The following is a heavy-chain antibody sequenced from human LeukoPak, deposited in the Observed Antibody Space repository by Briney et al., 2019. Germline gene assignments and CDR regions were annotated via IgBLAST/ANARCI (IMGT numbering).Heavy chain of an antibody. J-gene: IGHJ4*02. CDR3: ARDDCTNGVCYLDY. D-gene: IGHD2-8*01. Sequence: GRSLRLSCAASGFSFGDYAMHWVRQAPGKGLEWVAVISYDGSNKYYADSVKGRFTISRDNSKNTLYLQMNSLRAEDTAVYYCARDDCTNGVCYLDYWGQGTLVTVSS. CDR2: ISYDGSNK. V-gene: IGHV3-30-3*01. CDR1: GFSFGDYA.